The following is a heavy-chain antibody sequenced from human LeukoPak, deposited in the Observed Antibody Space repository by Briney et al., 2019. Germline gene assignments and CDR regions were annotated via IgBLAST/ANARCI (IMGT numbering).Heavy chain of an antibody. V-gene: IGHV4-4*07. CDR1: GGSIMNHY. J-gene: IGHJ5*02. Sequence: SETLSLTCTVSGGSIMNHYWSWIRQPAGKGLEWIGRIYSSGSANYSPSLKNRLSMSIDTSNNHFSLNLTSVTAADTALYFCARDVRYASGWSTPESWGQGTLVTVSS. D-gene: IGHD6-19*01. CDR3: ARDVRYASGWSTPES. CDR2: IYSSGSA.